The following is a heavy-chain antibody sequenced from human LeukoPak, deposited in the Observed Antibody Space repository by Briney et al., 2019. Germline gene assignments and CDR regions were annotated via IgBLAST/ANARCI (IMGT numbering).Heavy chain of an antibody. CDR2: ISYDGSNK. D-gene: IGHD6-6*01. CDR3: ARDLIAAFDP. J-gene: IGHJ5*02. V-gene: IGHV3-30*03. CDR1: GFTFSTYS. Sequence: GGSLRLSCAASGFTFSTYSMNWVRQAPGKGLEWVAVISYDGSNKYYADSVKDRFTISRDNSKNTLYLQMNSLRAEDTAVYYCARDLIAAFDPWGQGTLVTVSS.